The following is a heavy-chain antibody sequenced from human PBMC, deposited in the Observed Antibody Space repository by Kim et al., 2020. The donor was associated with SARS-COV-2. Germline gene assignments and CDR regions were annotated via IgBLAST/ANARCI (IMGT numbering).Heavy chain of an antibody. D-gene: IGHD7-27*01. J-gene: IGHJ6*02. Sequence: GGSLRLSCAASGFTFSDYYMSWIRQAPGKGLEWVSYISSSSSYTNYADSVKGRFTISRDNAKNSLYLQMNSLRAEDTAVYYCARDPAGLQLGGYYYYGMDVWGQGTTVTVSS. V-gene: IGHV3-11*06. CDR1: GFTFSDYY. CDR3: ARDPAGLQLGGYYYYGMDV. CDR2: ISSSSSYT.